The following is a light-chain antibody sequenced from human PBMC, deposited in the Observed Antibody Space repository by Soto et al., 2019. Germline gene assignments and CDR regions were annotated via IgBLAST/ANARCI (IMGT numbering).Light chain of an antibody. J-gene: IGKJ1*01. CDR2: VAS. CDR3: HYSSNPLT. V-gene: IGKV3D-11*02. Sequence: EIVLTQSPGTLSLSPGERATLSCRASQSVSSNLAWYQEEPGWVSRVLMCVASDKESRIPASFSGTGTDLALTITSRQPEDDDSEVYYHHYSSNPLTFGQGTKVDIK. CDR1: QSVSSN.